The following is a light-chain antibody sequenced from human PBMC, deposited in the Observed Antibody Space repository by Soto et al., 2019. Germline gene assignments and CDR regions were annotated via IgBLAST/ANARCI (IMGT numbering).Light chain of an antibody. CDR2: GAS. J-gene: IGKJ5*01. CDR1: QSVISTY. CDR3: QQSHIWPPIT. Sequence: EIVLTQSPGTLSLSQGERATLSCRASQSVISTYLAWYQQKPGQAPRLLIYGASSRATGIPDRFSGSGSGTDFTLTISSLETEDAAIYYCQQSHIWPPITFGQGTRLEIK. V-gene: IGKV3-20*01.